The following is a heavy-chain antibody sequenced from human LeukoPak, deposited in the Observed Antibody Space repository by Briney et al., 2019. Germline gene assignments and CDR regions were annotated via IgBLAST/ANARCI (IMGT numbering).Heavy chain of an antibody. CDR3: ARDSSDFRNLIPH. D-gene: IGHD1-14*01. V-gene: IGHV1-69*13. CDR2: IIPIFGTA. Sequence: SVKVSCKASGGTFSNYAISWVRQAPGQGLEWMGGIIPIFGTAKYAQKFQGRVTITADESTSTAYMELSSLRSEDTAVYYCARDSSDFRNLIPHWGQGTLVTVSS. J-gene: IGHJ1*01. CDR1: GGTFSNYA.